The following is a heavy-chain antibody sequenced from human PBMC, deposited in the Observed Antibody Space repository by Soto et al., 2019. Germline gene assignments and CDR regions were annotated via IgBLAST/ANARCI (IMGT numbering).Heavy chain of an antibody. CDR1: GFTFSTYA. J-gene: IGHJ4*02. Sequence: EVQLLESGGDLIEPGGSLRLSCAASGFTFSTYAMDWVRQAPGKGLEWVSGITSYGDYTYYADSVRGRFTISRDNSRNRVYLEMNSLRGDDTAIYYCAKDADRPGWFGQFDHWGQGDLVTVSS. D-gene: IGHD3-10*01. CDR2: ITSYGDYT. CDR3: AKDADRPGWFGQFDH. V-gene: IGHV3-23*01.